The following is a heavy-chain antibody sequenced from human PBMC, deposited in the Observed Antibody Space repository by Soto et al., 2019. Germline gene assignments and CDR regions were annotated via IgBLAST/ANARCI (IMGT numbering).Heavy chain of an antibody. D-gene: IGHD3-16*02. Sequence: EVQLVESGGGLVKPGGSLRLSCAASGFTFSSYSMNWVRQAPGKGLEWVSSISSSSSYIYYADSVKGRFTISRDNAKNSLYLQMNSLRAEDTAVYYCARTRRYQGSFLGPFDYWGQGTLVTVSS. V-gene: IGHV3-21*01. CDR1: GFTFSSYS. CDR2: ISSSSSYI. J-gene: IGHJ4*02. CDR3: ARTRRYQGSFLGPFDY.